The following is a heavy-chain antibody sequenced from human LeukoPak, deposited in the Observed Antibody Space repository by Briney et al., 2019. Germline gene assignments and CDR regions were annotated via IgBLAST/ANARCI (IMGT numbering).Heavy chain of an antibody. CDR1: GFTFSSYW. CDR2: IKQDGSEK. J-gene: IGHJ4*02. Sequence: GGSLRLSCAASGFTFSSYWMSWVRQAPGKGLEWVANIKQDGSEKYYVDSVKGRFTISRDNAKNSLYLQMNSLRAEDTALYYCARARGSGSYYNPFDYWGQGTLVTVSS. V-gene: IGHV3-7*03. CDR3: ARARGSGSYYNPFDY. D-gene: IGHD3-10*01.